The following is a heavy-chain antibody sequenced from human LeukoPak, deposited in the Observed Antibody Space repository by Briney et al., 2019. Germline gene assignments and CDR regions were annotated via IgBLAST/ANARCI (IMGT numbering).Heavy chain of an antibody. J-gene: IGHJ4*02. V-gene: IGHV3-33*01. Sequence: GGSMSLSCPPSGLVLDTYAMHWVRQAPGQGLEWVALIWPVGSHKFYSNSVRGEYTNSRDKSKNTVSLQMNNVRPEGTAVYFCAREIFGSGSYRDFWGQGTLVTVSS. D-gene: IGHD3-10*01. CDR2: IWPVGSHK. CDR3: AREIFGSGSYRDF. CDR1: GLVLDTYA.